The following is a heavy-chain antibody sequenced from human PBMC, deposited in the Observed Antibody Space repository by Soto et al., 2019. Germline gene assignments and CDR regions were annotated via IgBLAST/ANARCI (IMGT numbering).Heavy chain of an antibody. V-gene: IGHV3-23*01. J-gene: IGHJ3*01. CDR2: ISISGDYR. CDR3: ANHGGFDF. D-gene: IGHD4-17*01. CDR1: GFTFSSSG. Sequence: EGQLLQSGGGLVQPGESLRLSCAASGFTFSSSGMSWVRQAPGKGLAWVSSISISGDYRYYADSVKGRFTISRDNSKNTLYLQMSSLTAEDTALYFCANHGGFDFWGQGTMVAVSS.